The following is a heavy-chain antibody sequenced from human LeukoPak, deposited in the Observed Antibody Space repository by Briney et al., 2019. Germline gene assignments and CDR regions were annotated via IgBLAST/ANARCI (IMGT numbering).Heavy chain of an antibody. CDR3: ARGGYSSSWSGYFDY. J-gene: IGHJ4*02. CDR2: IYHSGST. Sequence: SETLSLTCAVSGGSISSGGYSWSWLRQPPGTGLEWIGYIYHSGSTYYNPSLKSRVTISVDRSKNQSSLKLSSVTAADTAVYYCARGGYSSSWSGYFDYWGQGTLVTVSS. D-gene: IGHD6-13*01. CDR1: GGSISSGGYS. V-gene: IGHV4-30-2*01.